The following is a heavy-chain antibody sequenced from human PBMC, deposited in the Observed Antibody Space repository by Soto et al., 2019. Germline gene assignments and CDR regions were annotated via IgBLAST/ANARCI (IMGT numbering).Heavy chain of an antibody. V-gene: IGHV3-23*01. Sequence: EVRLLESGGGLAQPGGSRRLSCAASGFTFSSSAMNWVRQAPGKGLAWVSSIRVGGGDTFYAASVRGRFTVSRDISRNTLYLQMNSLRAEDTAIYYCAKCSVGTVRTSGWCNWFDPWGQGTLVTVSS. D-gene: IGHD6-19*01. CDR3: AKCSVGTVRTSGWCNWFDP. J-gene: IGHJ5*02. CDR1: GFTFSSSA. CDR2: IRVGGGDT.